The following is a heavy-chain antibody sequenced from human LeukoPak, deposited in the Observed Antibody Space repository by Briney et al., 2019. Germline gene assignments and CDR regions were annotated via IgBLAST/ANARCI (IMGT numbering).Heavy chain of an antibody. J-gene: IGHJ4*02. CDR2: ISYDGSNK. D-gene: IGHD6-25*01. V-gene: IGHV3-30*04. CDR1: GFTFSRYA. CDR3: ARDSGAS. Sequence: GGSLRLSCAASGFTFSRYAMHWVRQAPGKGLEWVAVISYDGSNKYYADSVKGRFTISRDNSKNTLYLQMNSLRAEDTAVYYCARDSGASWGQGTLVTVSS.